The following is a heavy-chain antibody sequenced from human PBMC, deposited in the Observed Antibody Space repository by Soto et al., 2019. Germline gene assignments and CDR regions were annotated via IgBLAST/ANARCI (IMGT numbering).Heavy chain of an antibody. J-gene: IGHJ4*02. D-gene: IGHD5-12*01. CDR1: GGSFSGYY. V-gene: IGHV4-34*01. CDR2: INHRGST. CDR3: ARAYSGYDFDY. Sequence: QVQLQQWGAGLLKPSETLSLTCAVYGGSFSGYYWSWVRQPPGKGLEWIGEINHRGSTNYNPSLKSRVTISVEPSKNQFSLKLSSLTAADTAVDYWARAYSGYDFDYWGQGTLVTVSS.